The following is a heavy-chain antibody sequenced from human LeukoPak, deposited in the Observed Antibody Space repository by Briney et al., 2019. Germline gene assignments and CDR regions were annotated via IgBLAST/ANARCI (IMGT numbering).Heavy chain of an antibody. J-gene: IGHJ4*02. V-gene: IGHV1-2*02. CDR3: VRSTSGWYHHFDY. Sequence: ASVNVSCKASVYTFLGYYMHWVRQAPGQGLEWMGWINPNSDATTYAQKFQGSVTMTRDTSISTAYMELSRLGSDDTAVYYCVRSTSGWYHHFDYWGQGTLVTGSS. D-gene: IGHD6-19*01. CDR1: VYTFLGYY. CDR2: INPNSDAT.